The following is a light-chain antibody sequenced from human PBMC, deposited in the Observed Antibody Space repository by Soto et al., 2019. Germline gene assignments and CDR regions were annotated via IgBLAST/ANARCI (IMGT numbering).Light chain of an antibody. J-gene: IGLJ2*01. V-gene: IGLV2-14*01. CDR2: DVS. CDR1: RSDVGGYNY. CDR3: SSYTSSRNVV. Sequence: QSALTQPASVSGSPGQSITISCTGTRSDVGGYNYVSWYQQHPGKAPKLIIYDVSNRPSGVSNRFSGSKSSNTASLTISGLQAEDEADYYCSSYTSSRNVVFGGGTKLTVL.